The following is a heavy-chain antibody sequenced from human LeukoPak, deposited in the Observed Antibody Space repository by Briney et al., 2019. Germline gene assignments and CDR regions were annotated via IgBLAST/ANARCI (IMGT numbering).Heavy chain of an antibody. CDR3: ARAVTTSPYYYYMDV. D-gene: IGHD4-11*01. Sequence: SETLSLTCTVSGGSISSGGYYWSWIRQPPGKGLEWIGYIYHSGSTYYNPSLKSRVTISVDRSKNQFSLKLSSVTAADTVVYYCARAVTTSPYYYYMDVWGKGTRSPSP. J-gene: IGHJ6*03. CDR2: IYHSGST. V-gene: IGHV4-30-2*01. CDR1: GGSISSGGYY.